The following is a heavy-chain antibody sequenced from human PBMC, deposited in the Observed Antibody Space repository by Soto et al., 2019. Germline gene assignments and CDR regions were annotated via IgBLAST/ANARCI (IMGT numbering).Heavy chain of an antibody. Sequence: EVQLVESGGGLVQPGGSLRLSCAASGFTFSSYAMHWVRQAPGKGLEYVSAISSNGGSTYYANSVKGRFTISRDNSKITPYPQMGRLRAEDMAVYYGARGPGYCSDYWGQATLVTVSS. CDR1: GFTFSSYA. CDR2: ISSNGGST. V-gene: IGHV3-64*01. CDR3: ARGPGYCSDY. J-gene: IGHJ4*02.